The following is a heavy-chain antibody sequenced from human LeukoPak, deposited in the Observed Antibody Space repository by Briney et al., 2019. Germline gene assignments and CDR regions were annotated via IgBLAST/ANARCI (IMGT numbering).Heavy chain of an antibody. V-gene: IGHV3-23*01. CDR2: ISGSGGST. CDR3: ARDSLSPYRGVYKFKRDYYYGMDV. J-gene: IGHJ6*02. D-gene: IGHD3-10*01. CDR1: GFTFSSYA. Sequence: GGSLRLSCAASGFTFSSYAMSWVRQAPGKGLEWVSAISGSGGSTYYADSVKGRFSISRDDSKRTLYLQMKSLRPEDTARYYCARDSLSPYRGVYKFKRDYYYGMDVWGQGTTVTVSS.